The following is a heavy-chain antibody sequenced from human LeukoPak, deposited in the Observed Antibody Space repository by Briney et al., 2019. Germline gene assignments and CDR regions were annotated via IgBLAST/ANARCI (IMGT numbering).Heavy chain of an antibody. CDR1: GGSISSGGYY. J-gene: IGHJ4*02. CDR2: IYYSGST. V-gene: IGHV4-31*03. Sequence: PSQTLSLTCTVSGGSISSGGYYWSWIRQHPGKGLEWIGYIYYSGSTYYNPSLKSRVTISVDTSKNQFSLKLSSVTAADTAVYYCARERKYCSGGSCYYPLGPIDYWAREPWSPSPQ. D-gene: IGHD2-15*01. CDR3: ARERKYCSGGSCYYPLGPIDY.